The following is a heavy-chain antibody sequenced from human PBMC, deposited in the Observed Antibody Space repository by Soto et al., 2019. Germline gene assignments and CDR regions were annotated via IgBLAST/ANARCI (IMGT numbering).Heavy chain of an antibody. V-gene: IGHV1-69*13. CDR3: ASSLAAAKNYYYYMDV. J-gene: IGHJ6*03. D-gene: IGHD6-13*01. CDR2: IIPIFGTA. Sequence: ASVKVSCKASGGTFSSYAISWVRQAPGQGLEWMGGIIPIFGTANYAQKFQGRVTITADESTSTAYMELSSLRSEDTAVYYCASSLAAAKNYYYYMDVWGEGTTVTVAS. CDR1: GGTFSSYA.